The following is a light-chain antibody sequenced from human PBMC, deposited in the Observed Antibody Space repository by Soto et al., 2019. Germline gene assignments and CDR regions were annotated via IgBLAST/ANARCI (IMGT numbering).Light chain of an antibody. Sequence: QSAVTQAPSVSGTPGQRVTISCSGSSSNIESNWVYWYQQLPGTAPKLLIYNNNQRPSGVPDRFSGSKSGTSASLAITGLRSDDEADYYCAKWDDDLYTPIIGGGTKLTVL. CDR2: NNN. CDR1: SSNIESNW. CDR3: AKWDDDLYTPI. V-gene: IGLV1-47*02. J-gene: IGLJ2*01.